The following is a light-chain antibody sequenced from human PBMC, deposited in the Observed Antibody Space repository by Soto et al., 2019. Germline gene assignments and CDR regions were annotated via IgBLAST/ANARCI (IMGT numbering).Light chain of an antibody. J-gene: IGKJ1*01. Sequence: DSVMTQSPLSLSVTPGEPASISCRSSQSLLHTNGYNYLDWYLQRPGQSPQLLIYLGSHRASGVPDRLSGSGSGTDFTLKISRVEAEDVGVYYCMQALQIRVEFGQGTKVQI. CDR1: QSLLHTNGYNY. V-gene: IGKV2-28*01. CDR2: LGS. CDR3: MQALQIRVE.